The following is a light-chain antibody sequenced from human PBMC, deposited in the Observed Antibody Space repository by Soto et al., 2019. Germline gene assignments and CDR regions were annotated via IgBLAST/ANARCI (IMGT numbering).Light chain of an antibody. CDR2: EVS. CDR1: SSDVGGYNY. V-gene: IGLV2-14*01. Sequence: QSALTQPASVSGSPGPSITISCTGTSSDVGGYNYVSWYQQHPGKAPKLMIYEVSNRPSGVSNRFSGSKSGNTASLTISGLQAEDEADYYCSSYASGSTRVFGGGTQLTVL. J-gene: IGLJ3*02. CDR3: SSYASGSTRV.